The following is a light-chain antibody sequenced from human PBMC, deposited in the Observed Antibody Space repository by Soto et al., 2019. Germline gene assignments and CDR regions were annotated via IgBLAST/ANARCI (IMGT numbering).Light chain of an antibody. CDR2: GNS. J-gene: IGLJ2*01. V-gene: IGLV1-40*01. CDR3: QSYDSSLSVYVV. Sequence: QSVLTQPPSVSGAPGQPVTISCTGSSSNIGAGYDVHWYQQLPGTAPKLLIYGNSNRPSGVPDRFSGSKSGTSASLAITGLQAEDEADYYCQSYDSSLSVYVVFGGGTKLTVL. CDR1: SSNIGAGYD.